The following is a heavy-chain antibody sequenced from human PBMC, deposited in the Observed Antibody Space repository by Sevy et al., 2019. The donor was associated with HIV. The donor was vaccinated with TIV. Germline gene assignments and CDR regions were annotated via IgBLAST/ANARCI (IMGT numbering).Heavy chain of an antibody. D-gene: IGHD3-22*01. CDR3: ARDYPNNYYDSSGTNYYYGMDV. J-gene: IGHJ6*02. Sequence: GGSLRLSCAASGFMFSRYWMHWVRQAPGKGLVWVSRINGDESITTYADSVKGRFTISRDNAKNTLYLQMNSLRAEDTAVYYCARDYPNNYYDSSGTNYYYGMDVWGQGTTVTVSS. V-gene: IGHV3-74*03. CDR2: INGDESIT. CDR1: GFMFSRYW.